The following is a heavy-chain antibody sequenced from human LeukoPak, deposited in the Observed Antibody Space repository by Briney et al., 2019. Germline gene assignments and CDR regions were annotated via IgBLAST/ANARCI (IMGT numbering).Heavy chain of an antibody. CDR3: ARLRGNYFPDY. D-gene: IGHD4-11*01. V-gene: IGHV4-59*01. CDR2: IFYSGST. Sequence: SGTLSLTCTVCGCSISNYYWTWMRQPPGKGLEWIGYIFYSGSTNYNPSLKSRLTISVDTSKNQFSLKLSSVTAADTAVYYCARLRGNYFPDYWGQGTLVTVSS. CDR1: GCSISNYY. J-gene: IGHJ4*02.